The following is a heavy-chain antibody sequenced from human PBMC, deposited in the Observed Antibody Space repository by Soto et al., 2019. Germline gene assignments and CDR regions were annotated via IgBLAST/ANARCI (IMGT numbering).Heavy chain of an antibody. D-gene: IGHD3-22*01. CDR1: GFTFSSYG. CDR3: AKDRFYYDSSAKDY. CDR2: ISGRGGTT. J-gene: IGHJ4*02. Sequence: GGSLRLSCAASGFTFSSYGMSWVRQAPGKGLEWVSGISGRGGTTYYLDSVKGRFTISRDSSRNTLYLQMNSLRAEDTAIYYCAKDRFYYDSSAKDYWGQGTLVTVSS. V-gene: IGHV3-23*01.